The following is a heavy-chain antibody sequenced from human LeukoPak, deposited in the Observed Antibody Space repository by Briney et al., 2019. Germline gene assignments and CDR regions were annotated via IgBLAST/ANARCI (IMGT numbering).Heavy chain of an antibody. CDR3: AKSGILQGYYFYYMDV. CDR1: GFNFDDYA. V-gene: IGHV3-9*01. D-gene: IGHD2-15*01. Sequence: GRSLRLSCAASGFNFDDYAMHWVRQAPGKGLEWGSGISWKGDKIGYADSVKGRFTISRDNAKKSLYLQMNSPRPEDTALYYCAKSGILQGYYFYYMDVWGKGTTVTISS. CDR2: ISWKGDKI. J-gene: IGHJ6*03.